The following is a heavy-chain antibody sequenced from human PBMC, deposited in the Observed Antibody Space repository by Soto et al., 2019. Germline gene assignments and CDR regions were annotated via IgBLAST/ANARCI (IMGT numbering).Heavy chain of an antibody. CDR3: AGERTSQRGXFDP. J-gene: IGHJ5*02. CDR1: GYTFTSYA. D-gene: IGHD1-1*01. V-gene: IGHV1-3*01. CDR2: INAGNGNT. Sequence: ASVKVSCKASGYTFTSYAMHWVRQAPGQRLEWMGWINAGNGNTKYSQKFQGRVTITRDTSASTAYMELSSLRSEDTAVYYCAGERTSQRGXFDPWGQGTLVTVSS.